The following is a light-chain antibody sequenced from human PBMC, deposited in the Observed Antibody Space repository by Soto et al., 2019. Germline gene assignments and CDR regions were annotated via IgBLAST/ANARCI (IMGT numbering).Light chain of an antibody. CDR2: GAS. CDR3: QQYGSSPPVT. Sequence: EIVLTQSPRTLSLSPGERATLSCRASQSVTGSYLAWYQQKPGQAPRLLIYGASSRASGIPDRFSGSGSGTDFTLTISRLEPEDFAVYYCQQYGSSPPVTFGPGTKVDMK. CDR1: QSVTGSY. J-gene: IGKJ3*01. V-gene: IGKV3-20*01.